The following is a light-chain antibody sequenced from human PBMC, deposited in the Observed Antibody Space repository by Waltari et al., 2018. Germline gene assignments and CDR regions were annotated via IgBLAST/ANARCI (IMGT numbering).Light chain of an antibody. J-gene: IGKJ4*01. Sequence: DIVMTQSPDSLAVSLGERANFNYKSSQSLLYSSNNKNYLAWYQQRPGQPPKLLIYWASTRQSGVPDRFSGSGSGTDFTLTISSLQAEDVAVYYCQQYYSTPLTFGGGTKVEI. CDR3: QQYYSTPLT. V-gene: IGKV4-1*01. CDR1: QSLLYSSNNKNY. CDR2: WAS.